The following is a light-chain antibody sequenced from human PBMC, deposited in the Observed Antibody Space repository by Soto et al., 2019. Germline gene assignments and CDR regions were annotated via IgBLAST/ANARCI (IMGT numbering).Light chain of an antibody. CDR2: GAS. CDR1: QSVSSN. J-gene: IGKJ3*01. Sequence: EIVMTQSPATLSVSPGERATLSCRASQSVSSNLAWYQQKPCQAPRLLVYGASTRATGIPARFSGSGSGTDFTLTINSLQSEDFAVYYCQQYNNWPPFTFGPGTKVDIK. CDR3: QQYNNWPPFT. V-gene: IGKV3-15*01.